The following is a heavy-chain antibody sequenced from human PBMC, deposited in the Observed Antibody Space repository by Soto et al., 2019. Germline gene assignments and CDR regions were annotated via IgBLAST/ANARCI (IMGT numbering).Heavy chain of an antibody. CDR2: ISSSSSYI. CDR1: GFTFSSYS. Sequence: GVSLRLSCSSSGFTFSSYSMNWVRQAPGKGLEWFSSISSSSSYIYYADSVKGRFTISRDNAKNSLYLLMNSLRAEDTAVYYCGGGITIVGVGRNQPDYSYYGMDVWGQGTKVTVSS. V-gene: IGHV3-21*01. D-gene: IGHD3-3*01. J-gene: IGHJ6*02. CDR3: GGGITIVGVGRNQPDYSYYGMDV.